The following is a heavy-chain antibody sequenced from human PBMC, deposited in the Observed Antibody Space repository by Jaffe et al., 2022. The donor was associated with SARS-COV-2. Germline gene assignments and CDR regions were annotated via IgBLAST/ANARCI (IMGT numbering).Heavy chain of an antibody. CDR2: IIPLIGTA. Sequence: QAQLVQSGAELKRPGSSVKVSCTASGGIFNSYTIAWVRQAPGQGLEWIGRIIPLIGTADYTQKFKGRVTITADTSTNRAYLNLTRLRSDDTAVYYCTRDNDFWSAYSPDYWGQGTLVTVS. CDR3: TRDNDFWSAYSPDY. D-gene: IGHD3-3*01. J-gene: IGHJ4*02. V-gene: IGHV1-69*08. CDR1: GGIFNSYT.